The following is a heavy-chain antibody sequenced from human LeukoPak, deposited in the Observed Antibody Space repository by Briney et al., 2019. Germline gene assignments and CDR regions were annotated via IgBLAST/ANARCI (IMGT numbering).Heavy chain of an antibody. D-gene: IGHD3-22*01. J-gene: IGHJ3*02. CDR3: ARPPNYYDSSGYSDDAFDI. CDR1: GGSFSGYY. Sequence: PSETLSLTCAVYGGSFSGYYWSWIRQPPGKGLEWIGEINHSGSTNYNPSLKSRVTISVDTSKNQSSLKLSSVTAADTAVYYCARPPNYYDSSGYSDDAFDIWGQGTMVTVSS. CDR2: INHSGST. V-gene: IGHV4-34*01.